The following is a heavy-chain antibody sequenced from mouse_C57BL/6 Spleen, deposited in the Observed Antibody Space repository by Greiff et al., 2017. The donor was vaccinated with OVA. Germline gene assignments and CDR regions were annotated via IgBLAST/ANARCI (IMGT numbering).Heavy chain of an antibody. J-gene: IGHJ1*03. Sequence: EVQLQQSVAELVRPGASVKLSCTASGFTIKNTYMHWVKQRPEQGLEWIGRIDPANGNTKYAPKFQGKATITADTSSNTAYLQLSSLTSEDTAIYYCARYDYDEDWYFDVWGTGTTVTVSS. CDR2: IDPANGNT. CDR1: GFTIKNTY. V-gene: IGHV14-3*01. CDR3: ARYDYDEDWYFDV. D-gene: IGHD2-4*01.